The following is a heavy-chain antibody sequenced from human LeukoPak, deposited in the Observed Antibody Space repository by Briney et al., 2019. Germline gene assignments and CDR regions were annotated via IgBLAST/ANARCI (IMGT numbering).Heavy chain of an antibody. V-gene: IGHV5-51*01. CDR1: GYSFTSYW. D-gene: IGHD3-22*01. CDR2: IYPGDSDT. CDR3: ARHGTTYYYDSSGYYQDY. Sequence: GESLKISCKGSGYSFTSYWIGWVRQMPGKGLEWMGIIYPGDSDTRCSPSFQGQVTISADKSISTAYLQWSSLKASDTAMYYCARHGTTYYYDSSGYYQDYWGQGTLVTVSS. J-gene: IGHJ4*02.